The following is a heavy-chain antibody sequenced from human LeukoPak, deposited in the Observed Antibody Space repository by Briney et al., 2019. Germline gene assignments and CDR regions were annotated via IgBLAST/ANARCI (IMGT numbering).Heavy chain of an antibody. J-gene: IGHJ2*01. CDR3: ARSGYSGYDSNWYFDL. D-gene: IGHD5-12*01. CDR1: GGSLSGYY. CDR2: IYHSGST. V-gene: IGHV4-34*01. Sequence: SETLSLTCAVYGGSLSGYYGGWVRQPPGKGRGWVGEIYHSGSTNYNPSLKSRVTISVDKSKNQFSLKLSSVTAADTAVYYCARSGYSGYDSNWYFDLWGRGTLVTVSS.